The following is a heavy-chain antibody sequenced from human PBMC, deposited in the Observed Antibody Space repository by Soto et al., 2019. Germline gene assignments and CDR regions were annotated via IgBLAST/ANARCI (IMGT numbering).Heavy chain of an antibody. J-gene: IGHJ4*02. V-gene: IGHV3-53*01. CDR2: VYIGGTT. CDR1: EFTVSSNY. Sequence: EVQLVESGGGLMQPGGSLRLSCAASEFTVSSNYMNWVRQAPGKGLEWVSVVYIGGTTHYSDAVKGRFTISRDNSKNTVYLQMNSLRAEDTALYYCATGGKGIVASFKYWGQGTLVTVSS. D-gene: IGHD5-12*01. CDR3: ATGGKGIVASFKY.